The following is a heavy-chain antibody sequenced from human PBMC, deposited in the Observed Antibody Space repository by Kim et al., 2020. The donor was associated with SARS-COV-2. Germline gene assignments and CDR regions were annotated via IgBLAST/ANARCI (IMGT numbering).Heavy chain of an antibody. CDR3: ARDSFDYYDSSGYGASDAFDI. V-gene: IGHV3-21*01. Sequence: GGSLRLSCAASGFTFSSYSMNWVRQAPGKGLEWVSSISSSSSYIYYADSVKGRFTISRDNAKNSLYLQMNSLRAEDTAVYYCARDSFDYYDSSGYGASDAFDIWGQGTMVTVSS. CDR2: ISSSSSYI. CDR1: GFTFSSYS. D-gene: IGHD3-22*01. J-gene: IGHJ3*02.